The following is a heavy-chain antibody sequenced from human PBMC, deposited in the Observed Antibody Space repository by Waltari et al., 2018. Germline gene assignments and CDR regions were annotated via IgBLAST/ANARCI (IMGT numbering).Heavy chain of an antibody. J-gene: IGHJ4*02. CDR2: IIPILATA. Sequence: QVQLVQSGAEVKKPGSSVKVSCTASGGTFSSYAISWVRQAPGQGLEWMGGIIPILATANYAQKFQGRVTITADESTSTAYMELSSLRSEDTAVYYCARVVVGGWLYFDYWGQGTLVTVSS. V-gene: IGHV1-69*01. CDR3: ARVVVGGWLYFDY. D-gene: IGHD6-19*01. CDR1: GGTFSSYA.